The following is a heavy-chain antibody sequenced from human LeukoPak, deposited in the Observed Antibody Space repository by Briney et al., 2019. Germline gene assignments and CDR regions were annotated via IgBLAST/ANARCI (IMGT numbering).Heavy chain of an antibody. CDR2: IYSGGST. CDR1: GFTVSTNY. J-gene: IGHJ4*02. D-gene: IGHD4-23*01. V-gene: IGHV3-66*01. Sequence: GGSLRLSCAASGFTVSTNYMSWVRQAPGKGLEWVSLIYSGGSTYYTDSVRGRFTISRDDSKNTVYLQMNSLRADDTAVYYCARGGLRVVIDYWGQGTLVTVSS. CDR3: ARGGLRVVIDY.